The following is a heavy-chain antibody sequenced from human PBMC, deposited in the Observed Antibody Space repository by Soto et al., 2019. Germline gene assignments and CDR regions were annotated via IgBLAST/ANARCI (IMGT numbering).Heavy chain of an antibody. CDR1: GSSLSGFW. V-gene: IGHV3-7*04. D-gene: IGHD3-10*01. J-gene: IGHJ4*01. Sequence: GGSLRLSCVVSGSSLSGFWMSWVRQAPGKGLEWVANIKEDGTQTYYVDSVKGRFTISRDNAKNSLFLQMNSLRVEDTAVYYCVRDYFGPGPYWGQGTLVTVSS. CDR2: IKEDGTQT. CDR3: VRDYFGPGPY.